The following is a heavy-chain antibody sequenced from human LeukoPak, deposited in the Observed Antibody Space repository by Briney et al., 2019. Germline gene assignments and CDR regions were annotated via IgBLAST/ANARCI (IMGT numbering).Heavy chain of an antibody. J-gene: IGHJ4*02. CDR2: INHSGST. Sequence: SETLSLTCAVYGGSFSGYYWSWIRQPPGKGLEWIGEINHSGSTNYNPSLKSRVTISVDTSKNQFSLKLSSVTAADTAVYYCASSHDILTGYLLWGQGTLVTVYS. CDR1: GGSFSGYY. CDR3: ASSHDILTGYLL. D-gene: IGHD3-9*01. V-gene: IGHV4-34*01.